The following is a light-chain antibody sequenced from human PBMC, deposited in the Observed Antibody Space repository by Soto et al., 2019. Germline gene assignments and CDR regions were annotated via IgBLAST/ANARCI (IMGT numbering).Light chain of an antibody. CDR3: QQNYSATWT. V-gene: IGKV1-39*01. J-gene: IGKJ1*01. CDR1: QGISTY. Sequence: DSTITQSPSSLSATVGDRLTFTCRASQGISTYLNWYQQKPGKAPKLLIYAASTLQSGVPSRFSGSGSETDFTLTISSLQPEDFATYSCQQNYSATWTFAQGTKV. CDR2: AAS.